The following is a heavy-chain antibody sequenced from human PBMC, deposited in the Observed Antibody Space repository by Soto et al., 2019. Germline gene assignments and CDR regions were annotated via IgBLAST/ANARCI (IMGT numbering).Heavy chain of an antibody. Sequence: QVQLQESGPGLVKPSQTLALTCTVSGDSIGTGGYYWDWIRQHPGKGPEWIGYIHYSGSTYYTPSLKSRLTISLDTSKNRFVLPLSSVTDACTAVYYCATDHDDISGRTPLLFDAWGQGTLVTVSS. J-gene: IGHJ4*02. CDR2: IHYSGST. CDR1: GDSIGTGGYY. V-gene: IGHV4-31*03. CDR3: ATDHDDISGRTPLLFDA. D-gene: IGHD3-22*01.